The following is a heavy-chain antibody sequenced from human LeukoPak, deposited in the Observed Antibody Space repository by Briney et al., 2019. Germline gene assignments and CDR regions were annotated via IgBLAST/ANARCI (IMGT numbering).Heavy chain of an antibody. CDR2: FDPEDGET. Sequence: RASVKVSCKVSGYTLTELSMHWVRQAPGEGLEWMGGFDPEDGETIYAQKFQGRVTMTEDTSTDTAYMELSSLRSEDTAVYYCATGAGYSSGWDSYYYGMDVWGQGTTVTVSS. CDR1: GYTLTELS. V-gene: IGHV1-24*01. CDR3: ATGAGYSSGWDSYYYGMDV. D-gene: IGHD6-19*01. J-gene: IGHJ6*02.